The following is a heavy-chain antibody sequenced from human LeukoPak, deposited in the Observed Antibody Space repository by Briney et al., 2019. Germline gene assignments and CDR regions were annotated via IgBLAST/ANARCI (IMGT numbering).Heavy chain of an antibody. CDR1: GFTFSSYW. CDR3: ARAWYGVLPAGVFDY. Sequence: GGSLRLSCAASGFTFSSYWMSWVRQAPGKGLEWVANIKQDGSEKYYVDSVKGRFTISRDNAKNSLYLQMNSLRAEDTAVYYCARAWYGVLPAGVFDYWGQGTLVTVSS. J-gene: IGHJ4*02. CDR2: IKQDGSEK. D-gene: IGHD2-2*01. V-gene: IGHV3-7*01.